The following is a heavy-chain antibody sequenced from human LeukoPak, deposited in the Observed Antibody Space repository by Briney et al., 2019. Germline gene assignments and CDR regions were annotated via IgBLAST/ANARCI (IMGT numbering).Heavy chain of an antibody. V-gene: IGHV4-4*07. CDR1: GGSISSYY. CDR3: ARLGWELGGGFYYFDY. Sequence: SETLSLTCIVSGGSISSYYWSWIRQPAGKGLEWIGRIYTSGSTNYNPSLKSRVTISVDTSKNQFSLKLSSVTAADTAVYYCARLGWELGGGFYYFDYWGQGTLVTVSS. D-gene: IGHD1-26*01. J-gene: IGHJ4*02. CDR2: IYTSGST.